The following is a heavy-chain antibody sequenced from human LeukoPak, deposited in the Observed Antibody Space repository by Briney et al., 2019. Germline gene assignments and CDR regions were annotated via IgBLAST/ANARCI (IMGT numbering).Heavy chain of an antibody. CDR1: GFTFDDYV. CDR3: ARLKAAAGSNFDG. J-gene: IGHJ4*02. D-gene: IGHD6-13*01. CDR2: INWNCGST. Sequence: GGPLRLSCAASGFTFDDYVMRWVRQAPGKGVEWVSGINWNCGSTSYADSVKGRFTISRDTDRNSLYLHMNSLSAEDAALLYCARLKAAAGSNFDGWGQPTLVTVSS. V-gene: IGHV3-20*04.